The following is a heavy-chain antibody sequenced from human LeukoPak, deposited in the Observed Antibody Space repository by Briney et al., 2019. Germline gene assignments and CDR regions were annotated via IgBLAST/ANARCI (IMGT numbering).Heavy chain of an antibody. D-gene: IGHD3-9*01. Sequence: GGSLRLSCAASGFTFSSYGMHWVRQAPGKGLEWVAVISYDGSNKYYADSVKGRFTISRDNSKNTLCLQMNSLRAEDTAVYYCAKDVYFDWLLDVGWFDPWGQGTLVTVSS. J-gene: IGHJ5*02. CDR2: ISYDGSNK. CDR3: AKDVYFDWLLDVGWFDP. V-gene: IGHV3-30*18. CDR1: GFTFSSYG.